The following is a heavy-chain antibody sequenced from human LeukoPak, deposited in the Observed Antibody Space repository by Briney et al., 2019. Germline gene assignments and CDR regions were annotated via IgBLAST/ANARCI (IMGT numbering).Heavy chain of an antibody. V-gene: IGHV1-2*04. D-gene: IGHD5-18*01. CDR3: ALSGYSYRNVFAI. Sequence: ASVKVSCKASGYTFTDYYMFWVRQAPGQGLEWMGWINPDSGGTNYAQKFQGWVTMTRDTSISTAYMELSRLRSDDTAVYFCALSGYSYRNVFAIWGQGTMVTVSS. CDR2: INPDSGGT. J-gene: IGHJ3*02. CDR1: GYTFTDYY.